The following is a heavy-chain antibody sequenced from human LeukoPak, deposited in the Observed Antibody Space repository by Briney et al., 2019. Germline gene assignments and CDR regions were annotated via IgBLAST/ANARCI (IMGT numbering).Heavy chain of an antibody. D-gene: IGHD3-22*01. Sequence: SQTLSLTCTVSGGSISSGGYYWSWIRQHPGKGLEWIGYIYYSGSTYYNPSLKSRVTISVDTSKNQFSLKLSSVTAADTAVYHCARSLAGTRGIIMIVVPHWFDPWGQGTLVTVSS. CDR2: IYYSGST. V-gene: IGHV4-31*03. J-gene: IGHJ5*02. CDR3: ARSLAGTRGIIMIVVPHWFDP. CDR1: GGSISSGGYY.